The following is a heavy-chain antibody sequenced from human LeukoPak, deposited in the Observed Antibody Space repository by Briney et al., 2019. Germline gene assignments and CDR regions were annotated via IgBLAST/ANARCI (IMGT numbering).Heavy chain of an antibody. Sequence: GGPLRLSCAASGFTFSSYEMNWVRQAPGGGLQWVASMKGDGSHIYYVDSVKGRFIISRDNARNSLYLQMSSLRVEDTAIYYCARLFGGVTTYDYWGQGAQVTVSS. CDR1: GFTFSSYE. D-gene: IGHD2-8*02. J-gene: IGHJ4*02. V-gene: IGHV3-7*01. CDR2: MKGDGSHI. CDR3: ARLFGGVTTYDY.